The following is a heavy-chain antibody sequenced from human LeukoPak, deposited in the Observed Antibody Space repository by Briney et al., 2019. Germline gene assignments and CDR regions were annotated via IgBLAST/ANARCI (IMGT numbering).Heavy chain of an antibody. V-gene: IGHV4-34*01. Sequence: SETLSLTCAVYGGSFSGYYWSWIRQPPGKGLEWIGEINHSGSTNYNSSLRFRVTISVDTSSLQFSLKLRSVTAADTAVYACAAYANDAFDIWGQGTMVTVSS. J-gene: IGHJ3*02. CDR1: GGSFSGYY. CDR3: AAYANDAFDI. CDR2: INHSGST.